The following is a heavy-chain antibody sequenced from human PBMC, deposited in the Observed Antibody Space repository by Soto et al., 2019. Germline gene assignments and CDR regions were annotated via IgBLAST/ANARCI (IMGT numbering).Heavy chain of an antibody. D-gene: IGHD2-8*02. CDR2: INHSGTT. Sequence: SETLSLTCAVYCGALSGYYWSWVRQSPRKGLEWIGEINHSGTTNYNPSLKTRVTISADTSKHQFSLRLSSVTAADSAVYYCASYHYLVLCTGSPHYMDLSGRETTLTLSS. CDR3: ASYHYLVLCTGSPHYMDL. J-gene: IGHJ6*03. CDR1: CGALSGYY. V-gene: IGHV4-34*01.